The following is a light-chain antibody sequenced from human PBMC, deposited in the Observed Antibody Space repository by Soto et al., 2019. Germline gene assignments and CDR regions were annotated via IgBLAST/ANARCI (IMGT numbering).Light chain of an antibody. CDR1: NIGSKS. CDR2: NDN. Sequence: SYELTQPPSVSVAPGQTARITCGGNNIGSKSVHWYQQRPGQAPVLVVYNDNDRPSGIPERFSGSNSGNTATLTITRVEAGDEADFYCHVWDSSSDHWVFGGGTQLTVL. V-gene: IGLV3-21*02. J-gene: IGLJ3*02. CDR3: HVWDSSSDHWV.